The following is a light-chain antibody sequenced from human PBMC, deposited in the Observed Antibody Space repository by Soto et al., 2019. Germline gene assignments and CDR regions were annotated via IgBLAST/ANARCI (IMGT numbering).Light chain of an antibody. CDR2: DVI. J-gene: IGLJ1*01. CDR3: CSYAGSYSYV. Sequence: QAVVTQPRSVSGSPGQSVSISCTGARSDVGGYDYVSWYQQHPDKAPKVIIYDVIKRPSGVPDRFSGSKSGNTASLTISGLQSDDEADYYCCSYAGSYSYVFGTGTKLTVL. CDR1: RSDVGGYDY. V-gene: IGLV2-11*01.